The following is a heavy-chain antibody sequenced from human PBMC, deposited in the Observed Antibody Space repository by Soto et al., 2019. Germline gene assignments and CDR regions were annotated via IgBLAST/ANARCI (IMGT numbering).Heavy chain of an antibody. Sequence: QVRLLQSGAEVKKSGASVKVSCKASGYTFNAYYIHWMRQARGQGLEWMGWINPDTGGTDYAQKFQVWVTMTRDTSITPAYMELASLKIDDTAVYYCARAIARDGSSWYRGGYDSWGQGTLVTVS. D-gene: IGHD6-13*01. CDR1: GYTFNAYY. CDR3: ARAIARDGSSWYRGGYDS. CDR2: INPDTGGT. V-gene: IGHV1-2*04. J-gene: IGHJ4*02.